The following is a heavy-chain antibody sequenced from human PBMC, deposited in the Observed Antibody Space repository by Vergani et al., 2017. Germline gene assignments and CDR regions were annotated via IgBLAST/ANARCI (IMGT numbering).Heavy chain of an antibody. D-gene: IGHD3-16*01. J-gene: IGHJ2*01. CDR3: ARSQGDYWYFDL. CDR2: IHNRGKT. CDR1: GDSIGSGFY. Sequence: QVRLEESGPGLVKPSETLSLTCSVSGDSIGSGFYWAWVRQSPGEGLQWLTSIHNRGKTYHNPSLKSRVPVSLDTTKNRFSLNLTSVTATDTAVYYCARSQGDYWYFDLWGPGSLVTVSS. V-gene: IGHV4-38-2*01.